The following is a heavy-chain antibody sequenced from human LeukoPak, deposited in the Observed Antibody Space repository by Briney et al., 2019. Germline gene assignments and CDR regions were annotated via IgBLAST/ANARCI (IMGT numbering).Heavy chain of an antibody. J-gene: IGHJ6*02. V-gene: IGHV3-9*01. CDR1: GFTFEDYA. Sequence: PGGSLRLSCAASGFTFEDYAMHWVRQAPGKGLEWVSGISWNSGSIGYADSVKGRFTISRDNAKNSLYLQMNSLRAEDTALYYCAKDIGIVVVPAATSEYGMDVWGQGTTVTVSS. CDR2: ISWNSGSI. CDR3: AKDIGIVVVPAATSEYGMDV. D-gene: IGHD2-2*01.